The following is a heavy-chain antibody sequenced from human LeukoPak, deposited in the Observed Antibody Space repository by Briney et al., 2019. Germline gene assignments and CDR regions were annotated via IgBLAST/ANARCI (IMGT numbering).Heavy chain of an antibody. D-gene: IGHD6-19*01. CDR3: ARGTVAGKAPY. V-gene: IGHV3-48*01. Sequence: GSLRLSCIASGFTFSSHSMNWVRQAPGKGLEWVSYISSSSSTIYYADSVKGRFSISRDNVKNSLYLQMNGLRAEDTAVYYCARGTVAGKAPYWGQGTLVTVSS. CDR2: ISSSSSTI. J-gene: IGHJ4*02. CDR1: GFTFSSHS.